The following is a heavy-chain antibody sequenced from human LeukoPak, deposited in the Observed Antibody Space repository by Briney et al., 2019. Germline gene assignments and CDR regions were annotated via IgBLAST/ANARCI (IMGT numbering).Heavy chain of an antibody. CDR3: ARDTGYYDSNHYFDY. J-gene: IGHJ4*02. D-gene: IGHD3-22*01. Sequence: SETLSLTCTVSSASISSYYWSWIRQPPGKGLEWIGYIYYSGNTNYNPSLKSRVTISVDASKNQFSLKLSSVTAADTAVYYCARDTGYYDSNHYFDYWGQGTLVTVSS. CDR2: IYYSGNT. CDR1: SASISSYY. V-gene: IGHV4-59*01.